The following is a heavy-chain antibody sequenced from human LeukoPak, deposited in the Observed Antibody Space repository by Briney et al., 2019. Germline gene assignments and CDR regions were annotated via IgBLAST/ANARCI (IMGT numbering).Heavy chain of an antibody. D-gene: IGHD2-15*01. CDR1: GYTFTSYD. J-gene: IGHJ3*02. CDR3: ARGGGLYCSGGSCYSDAFDI. Sequence: VASVKVSCKASGYTFTSYDINWVRQATGQGLEWMGWMNPNSGNTGYAQKFQGRVTITRNTSISTAYMELSSLRSEDTAVYYCARGGGLYCSGGSCYSDAFDIWGQGTMVTVSS. V-gene: IGHV1-8*03. CDR2: MNPNSGNT.